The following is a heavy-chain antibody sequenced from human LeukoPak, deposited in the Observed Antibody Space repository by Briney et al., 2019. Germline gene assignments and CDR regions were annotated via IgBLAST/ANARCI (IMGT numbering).Heavy chain of an antibody. CDR3: ARGWNYYDSSGSSFDP. CDR2: INPNSGGT. D-gene: IGHD3-22*01. V-gene: IGHV1-2*02. J-gene: IGHJ5*02. Sequence: GASVKASYKASGYTFTGYYMHWVRQAPGQGLEWMGWINPNSGGTNYAQKFQGRVTMARDTSISTAYMELSRLTSDDTAVYYCARGWNYYDSSGSSFDPWGQGTLVTVSS. CDR1: GYTFTGYY.